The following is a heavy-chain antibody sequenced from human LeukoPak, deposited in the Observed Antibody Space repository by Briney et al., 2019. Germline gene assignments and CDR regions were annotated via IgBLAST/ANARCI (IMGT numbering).Heavy chain of an antibody. Sequence: NPSETLSLTCAVSGGSFSNGAYYWSWIRQHPGKGLEWIGYIYSSGSTYYNPSLKSRLTMSPDTSKNQFSLRLSSVTAADTAVYYCARSQEWGSGFDCWGQGTLVTVSS. D-gene: IGHD3-10*01. CDR2: IYSSGST. J-gene: IGHJ4*02. CDR1: GGSFSNGAYY. V-gene: IGHV4-31*11. CDR3: ARSQEWGSGFDC.